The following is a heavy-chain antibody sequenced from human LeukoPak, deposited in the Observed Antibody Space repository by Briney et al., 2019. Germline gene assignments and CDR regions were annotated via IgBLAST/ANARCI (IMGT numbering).Heavy chain of an antibody. CDR2: ISAYNGNT. CDR3: ARDLVRGVISYWLDP. D-gene: IGHD3-10*01. Sequence: ASVKVSCKASGYTFTSYGISWVRQAPGEGLEWMGWISAYNGNTNYAQKLQGRVTMTTDTSTSTAYMELRSLRSDDTAVYYCARDLVRGVISYWLDPWGQGTLVTVSS. CDR1: GYTFTSYG. V-gene: IGHV1-18*01. J-gene: IGHJ5*02.